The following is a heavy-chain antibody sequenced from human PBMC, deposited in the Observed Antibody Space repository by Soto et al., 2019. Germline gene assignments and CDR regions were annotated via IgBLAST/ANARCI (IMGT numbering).Heavy chain of an antibody. V-gene: IGHV4-31*03. J-gene: IGHJ5*02. CDR3: ARVSRWGLVRGGWFDP. D-gene: IGHD3-10*01. CDR1: GGSISSGGYY. Sequence: PSETLSLTCTVSGGSISSGGYYWSWIRQRPGKGLEWIGYIYYSGSTYYNPSLKSRVTISVDTSKNQFSLKLSSVTAADTAVYYCARVSRWGLVRGGWFDPWGQGTLVTVSS. CDR2: IYYSGST.